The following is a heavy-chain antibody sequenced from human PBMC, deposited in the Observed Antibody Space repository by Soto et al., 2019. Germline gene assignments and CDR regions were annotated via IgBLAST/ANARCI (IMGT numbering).Heavy chain of an antibody. D-gene: IGHD3-3*01. CDR1: GLNFDDFA. Sequence: EVQLVESGGRLVQPGRSLRLSCVGTGLNFDDFAMHWVRQAPGKGLEWVSGITWNSRVLAYADSVKGRFTISRDNARNSLYLQMDSLRDEDTALYYCTKGRYDFWSPYYFDSWGQGTLVTVSS. CDR2: ITWNSRVL. CDR3: TKGRYDFWSPYYFDS. V-gene: IGHV3-9*01. J-gene: IGHJ4*02.